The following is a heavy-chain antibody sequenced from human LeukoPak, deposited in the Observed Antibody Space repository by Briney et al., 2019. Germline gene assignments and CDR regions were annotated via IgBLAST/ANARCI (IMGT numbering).Heavy chain of an antibody. Sequence: ASVKVSCKASGYTFTGYYMHWVRQAPGQGLEWMGWINPNSDGTNSAQKFQGRVTMTRDTSISTAYMELSRLRSDDTAVYYCARAPDSYDSSGFLDYWGRGTLVSVSS. D-gene: IGHD3-22*01. CDR1: GYTFTGYY. CDR2: INPNSDGT. V-gene: IGHV1-2*02. J-gene: IGHJ4*02. CDR3: ARAPDSYDSSGFLDY.